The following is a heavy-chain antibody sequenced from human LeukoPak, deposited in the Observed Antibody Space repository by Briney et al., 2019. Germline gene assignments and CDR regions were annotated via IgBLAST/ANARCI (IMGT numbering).Heavy chain of an antibody. CDR2: ISSSSSYI. Sequence: GGSLRLSCAASGFTFSSYSMNWVRQAPGKGLEWVSSISSSSSYIYYADSVKGRFTISRDNAKNSLYLQMNSLRAEDTAVYYCARMDWDIVVVPAAFFDYWGQGTLVTVSS. J-gene: IGHJ4*02. D-gene: IGHD2-2*01. V-gene: IGHV3-21*01. CDR3: ARMDWDIVVVPAAFFDY. CDR1: GFTFSSYS.